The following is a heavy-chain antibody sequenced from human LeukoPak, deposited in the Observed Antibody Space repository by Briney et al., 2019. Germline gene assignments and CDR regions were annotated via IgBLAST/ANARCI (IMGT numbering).Heavy chain of an antibody. CDR3: ARGSYYYYYDSSGYEGTGFDY. D-gene: IGHD3-22*01. CDR2: IHTSGST. V-gene: IGHV4-4*07. Sequence: PSETLSLTCTVSGVSISSYYWSWIRQPAGKRMEWIRRIHTSGSTNYNPSLKSRVTMSVDTSKNQFSLKVNSVTAADTAVYYCARGSYYYYYDSSGYEGTGFDYWGQGTLVTVSS. CDR1: GVSISSYY. J-gene: IGHJ4*02.